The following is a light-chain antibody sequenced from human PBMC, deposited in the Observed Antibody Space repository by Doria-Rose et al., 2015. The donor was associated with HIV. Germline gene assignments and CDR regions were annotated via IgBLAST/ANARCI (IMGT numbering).Light chain of an antibody. CDR3: HQYGTSWT. CDR1: QSFSSTY. CDR2: DGS. V-gene: IGKV3-20*01. J-gene: IGKJ1*01. Sequence: EIVMTQSPGTLSLSPGERATLSCRASQSFSSTYLAWYQQKPGQAPSLLIYDGSTRATGIPDRVSASRSVTDFTLTINRLEPEDFALYYCHQYGTSWTFGQGTKVEI.